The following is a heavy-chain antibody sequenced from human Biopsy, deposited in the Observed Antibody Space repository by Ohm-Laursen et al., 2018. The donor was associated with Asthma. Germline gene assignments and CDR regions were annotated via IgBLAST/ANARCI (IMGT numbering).Heavy chain of an antibody. Sequence: SLRLSCAASGFSFSNFAIHWVRQAPGKGLEWVAVISKDASTQDYADSVKGRFTMARDNSKNTLDLQMNSLREEDTAVYYCVRDGTDDAFDIWGQGTVVSVSS. V-gene: IGHV3-30*01. D-gene: IGHD1-1*01. CDR1: GFSFSNFA. CDR2: ISKDASTQ. J-gene: IGHJ3*02. CDR3: VRDGTDDAFDI.